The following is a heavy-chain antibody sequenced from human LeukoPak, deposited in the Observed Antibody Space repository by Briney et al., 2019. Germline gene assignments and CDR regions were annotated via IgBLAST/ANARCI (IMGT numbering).Heavy chain of an antibody. D-gene: IGHD6-13*01. V-gene: IGHV4-59*01. CDR1: GGSISSYY. Sequence: SETLSLTCTVSGGSISSYYWSWIRQPPGKGLEWIGYIYYSGSTNYNPSLKSRVTISVDTSKNQFSLKLSSVTAADTAVYYCAREVSSSWYIRWFDPWGQGTLVTVSS. J-gene: IGHJ5*02. CDR3: AREVSSSWYIRWFDP. CDR2: IYYSGST.